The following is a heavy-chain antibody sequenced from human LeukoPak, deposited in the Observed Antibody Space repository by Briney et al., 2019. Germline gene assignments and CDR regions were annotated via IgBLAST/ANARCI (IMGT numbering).Heavy chain of an antibody. J-gene: IGHJ4*02. CDR2: IYSGGST. V-gene: IGHV3-53*05. D-gene: IGHD2-2*01. CDR1: GFTVSSNY. Sequence: GGSLRLSCAASGFTVSSNYMSWVRQAPGKGPEWVSVIYSGGSTYYADSVKGRFTISRDNSKNTLYLQMNSLRAEDTAVYYCARDGEQIVVVPAAIPYWGQGTLVTVSS. CDR3: ARDGEQIVVVPAAIPY.